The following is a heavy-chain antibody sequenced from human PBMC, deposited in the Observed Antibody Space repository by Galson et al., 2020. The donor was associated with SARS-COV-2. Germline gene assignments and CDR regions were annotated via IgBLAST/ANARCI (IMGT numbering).Heavy chain of an antibody. CDR3: ARARCSSTSCYNYYGMDV. V-gene: IGHV4-31*03. Sequence: ETSETLSLTCTVSGGSISSGGYYWSWIRQHPGKGLEWIGYIYYSGSTYYNPSLKSRLTISVATSKNQFSLKLSSVTAADTAVYYCARARCSSTSCYNYYGMDVWGQGTTVTVSS. CDR1: GGSISSGGYY. D-gene: IGHD2-2*01. CDR2: IYYSGST. J-gene: IGHJ6*02.